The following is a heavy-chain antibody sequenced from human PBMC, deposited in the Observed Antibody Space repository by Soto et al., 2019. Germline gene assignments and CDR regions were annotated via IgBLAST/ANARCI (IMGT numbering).Heavy chain of an antibody. CDR3: THRPTMNRETRGSYDFLDV. D-gene: IGHD3-3*01. Sequence: QITLKESGPTLVKPTQTLTLTCSFSGFLLTTRGVGVGWIRQPPGKALEWLALIYWDDDKRYSPSLKTRLTLSKDTSKNHVVLTLANVDPGDTATYYCTHRPTMNRETRGSYDFLDVWGKGTTVTVSS. J-gene: IGHJ6*04. CDR1: GFLLTTRGVG. CDR2: IYWDDDK. V-gene: IGHV2-5*02.